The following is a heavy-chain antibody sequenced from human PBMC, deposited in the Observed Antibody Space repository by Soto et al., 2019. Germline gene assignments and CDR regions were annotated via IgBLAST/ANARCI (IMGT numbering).Heavy chain of an antibody. CDR1: GFTFNRYW. Sequence: EVQLVESGGGLVQPWWSLRLSCADSGFTFNRYWMKWVRQAPGRGLEWMGNINQDGSEKHYVDSLKGRFTISRDNAKDSVYLQMNSLKAEDTAMYYCARGGYDYSNPFDYWGQGTLVTVSS. CDR2: INQDGSEK. J-gene: IGHJ4*02. D-gene: IGHD4-4*01. V-gene: IGHV3-7*04. CDR3: ARGGYDYSNPFDY.